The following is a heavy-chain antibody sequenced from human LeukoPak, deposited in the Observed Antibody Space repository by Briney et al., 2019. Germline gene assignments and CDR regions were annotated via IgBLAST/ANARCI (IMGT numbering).Heavy chain of an antibody. CDR3: AKCITAAGTCYFDY. Sequence: PGGSLKLSCAASGFTFSSYAMSWVRQAPGKGLEWVSGISGSGGNTYYADSVKGRFTISRDNSKNTLYLQVNSLRAEDTAIYYCAKCITAAGTCYFDYWGQGTLVTVSS. V-gene: IGHV3-23*01. CDR1: GFTFSSYA. J-gene: IGHJ4*02. CDR2: ISGSGGNT. D-gene: IGHD6-13*01.